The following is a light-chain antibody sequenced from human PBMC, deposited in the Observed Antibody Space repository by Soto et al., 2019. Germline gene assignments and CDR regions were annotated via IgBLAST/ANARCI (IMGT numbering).Light chain of an antibody. CDR2: GIS. J-gene: IGKJ1*01. CDR1: QSVSSN. CDR3: QQYNNWPPWT. V-gene: IGKV3-15*01. Sequence: EIVMTQSPATLSLSPGETATLSCRARQSVSSNLAWYQQKPGQAPRLLIYGISTRPTGIPARFSGSGSGTEFTLTISNLQSEDFAVYYCQQYNNWPPWTFGQGTKVEIK.